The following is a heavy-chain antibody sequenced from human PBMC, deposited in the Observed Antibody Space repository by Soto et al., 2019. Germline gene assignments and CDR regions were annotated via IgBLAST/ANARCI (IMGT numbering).Heavy chain of an antibody. V-gene: IGHV4-59*01. D-gene: IGHD2-2*01. CDR3: ARGRSCSSTSCQYYYYYYGMDV. J-gene: IGHJ6*02. CDR2: TYYSGST. Sequence: LGTLSLPRPVSGGSISSFYWSWVPEPPGKGMGGIGYTYYSGSTNYNPSLKSRVTISVDTSKNQFSLKLSSVTAADTAVYYCARGRSCSSTSCQYYYYYYGMDVWGQGTTVTVSS. CDR1: GGSISSFY.